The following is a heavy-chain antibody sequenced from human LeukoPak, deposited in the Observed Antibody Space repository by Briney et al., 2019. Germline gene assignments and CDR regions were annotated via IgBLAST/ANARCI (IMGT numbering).Heavy chain of an antibody. D-gene: IGHD3-10*01. CDR2: ITSDGRNT. Sequence: PGGSLRLSCTASGFTLSPSWMNWVRQAPGKGLVWVSRITSDGRNTVYADSVKGRFTISGDNARNTVYLQMTSLRAEDSAVYFCAKDWHYRLDMWGQGALVTVSS. V-gene: IGHV3-74*01. J-gene: IGHJ4*02. CDR3: AKDWHYRLDM. CDR1: GFTLSPSW.